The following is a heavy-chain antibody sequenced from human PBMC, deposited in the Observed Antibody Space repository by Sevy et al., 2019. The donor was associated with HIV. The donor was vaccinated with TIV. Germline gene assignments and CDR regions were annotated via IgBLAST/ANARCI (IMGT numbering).Heavy chain of an antibody. CDR1: GGSFSGYY. D-gene: IGHD3-3*01. J-gene: IGHJ6*02. V-gene: IGHV4-34*01. CDR2: INHSGST. CDR3: AGESDYDFWSGYSPAYYYGMDV. Sequence: SETLSLTCAVYGGSFSGYYWSWIRQPPGKGLEWIGEINHSGSTNYNPSLKSRVTISVDTSKTQFSLRLSSVTAADTAVYYCAGESDYDFWSGYSPAYYYGMDVWGQGTTVTVSS.